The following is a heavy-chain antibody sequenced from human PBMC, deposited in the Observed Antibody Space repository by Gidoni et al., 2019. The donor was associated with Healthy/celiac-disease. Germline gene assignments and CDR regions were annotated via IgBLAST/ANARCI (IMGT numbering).Heavy chain of an antibody. V-gene: IGHV4-59*01. CDR1: GGSISSYY. CDR3: ARVITPTALWFGEASYYYYYMDV. J-gene: IGHJ6*03. Sequence: QVQLQESGPGLVKPSETLSLTCTVSGGSISSYYWSWIRQPPGKGLEWFGYIYYSGSTNDNPALKSRVTISVDTSKNQFSLKLSSVTAADTAVYYCARVITPTALWFGEASYYYYYMDVWGKGTTVTVSS. CDR2: IYYSGST. D-gene: IGHD3-10*01.